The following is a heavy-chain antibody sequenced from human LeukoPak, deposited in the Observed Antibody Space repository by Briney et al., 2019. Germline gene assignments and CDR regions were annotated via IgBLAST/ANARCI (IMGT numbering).Heavy chain of an antibody. Sequence: PGGSLRLSCAASGFTFSSYSMNWVRQAPGKGLEWVSSISSSSNYIYYADSVKGRFTISRDNAKNSLWPQMNSLRAEDTAVYNCARGEGDSGGNFVGDYWGQGTLVTVSS. CDR2: ISSSSNYI. J-gene: IGHJ4*02. D-gene: IGHD4-23*01. CDR1: GFTFSSYS. CDR3: ARGEGDSGGNFVGDY. V-gene: IGHV3-21*01.